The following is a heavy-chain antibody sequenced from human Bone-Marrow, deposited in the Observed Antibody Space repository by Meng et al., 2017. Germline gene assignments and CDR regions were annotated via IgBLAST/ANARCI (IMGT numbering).Heavy chain of an antibody. Sequence: HVQLQERGQGLVKPSQPLSLTFTVSGGSISSGGYYWSWIRQHPGKGLEWIGYIYYSGSTYYSPSLKSRVTIAVYTSKNQFSLKLSSVTAADTAVYYCARDSGEGVGYWGQGTLVTVSS. D-gene: IGHD2-21*01. CDR2: IYYSGST. J-gene: IGHJ4*02. CDR3: ARDSGEGVGY. CDR1: GGSISSGGYY. V-gene: IGHV4-31*03.